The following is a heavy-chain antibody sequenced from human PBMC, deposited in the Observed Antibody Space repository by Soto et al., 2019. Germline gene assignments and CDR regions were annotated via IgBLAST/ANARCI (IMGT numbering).Heavy chain of an antibody. Sequence: PSETLSLTCAVYGGSFSGYYWSWIRQPPGKGLEWIGEINHSGSTNYNPSLKSRVTISVDTSKNQFSLKLGSVTAADTAVYYCESSGVVVAATWFDPWGQGTLVTVSS. D-gene: IGHD2-15*01. V-gene: IGHV4-34*01. J-gene: IGHJ5*02. CDR1: GGSFSGYY. CDR2: INHSGST. CDR3: ESSGVVVAATWFDP.